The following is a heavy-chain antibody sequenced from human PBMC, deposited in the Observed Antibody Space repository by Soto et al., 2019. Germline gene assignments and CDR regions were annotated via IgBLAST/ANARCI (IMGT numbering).Heavy chain of an antibody. CDR2: IYSGGST. CDR1: GFTFSNYG. Sequence: GGSLRLSCVVSGFTFSNYGMHWVRQAPGKGLEWVSVIYSGGSTYYADSVKGRFTISRDNSKNTLYLQMNSLRAEDTAVYYCASALVGATSGAFDIWGQGTMVTVSS. CDR3: ASALVGATSGAFDI. D-gene: IGHD1-26*01. V-gene: IGHV3-53*01. J-gene: IGHJ3*02.